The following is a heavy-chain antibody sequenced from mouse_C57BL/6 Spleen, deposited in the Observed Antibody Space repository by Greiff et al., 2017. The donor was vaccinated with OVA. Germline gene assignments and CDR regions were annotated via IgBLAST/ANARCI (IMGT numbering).Heavy chain of an antibody. CDR1: GYTFTDYY. V-gene: IGHV1-26*01. CDR2: INPNNGGT. Sequence: EVQLQQSGPELVKPGASVKISCKASGYTFTDYYMNWVKQSHGKSLEWIGDINPNNGGTSYNQKFKGKATLTVDKSSSTAYMELRSLTSEDSAVYYCASRRVDYDYLDYWGQGTTLTVSS. CDR3: ASRRVDYDYLDY. J-gene: IGHJ2*01. D-gene: IGHD2-4*01.